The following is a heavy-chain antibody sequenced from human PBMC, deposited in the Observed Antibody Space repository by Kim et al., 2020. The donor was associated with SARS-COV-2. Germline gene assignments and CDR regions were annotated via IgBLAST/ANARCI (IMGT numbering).Heavy chain of an antibody. V-gene: IGHV4-39*01. J-gene: IGHJ4*02. CDR3: ARRSRGDGSPGY. D-gene: IGHD3-16*01. Sequence: NRSLKTRVTIAVDTSKRQFSLKLTSVTAADTAVYYCARRSRGDGSPGYWGQGTLVTVSS.